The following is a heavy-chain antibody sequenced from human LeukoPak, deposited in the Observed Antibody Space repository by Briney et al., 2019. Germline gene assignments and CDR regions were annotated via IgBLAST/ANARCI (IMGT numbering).Heavy chain of an antibody. D-gene: IGHD1-26*01. CDR2: IYSGGRT. CDR1: GFTVSSTY. CDR3: ARGNEWAFDY. Sequence: GGSLRLSCAASGFTVSSTYMGWVRQAPGMGLEWVSVIYSGGRTYYADSVKGRFTISRNNSRNTLYLRMNSLRAEDTAVYACARGNEWAFDYWAQGTLVTVSS. J-gene: IGHJ4*02. V-gene: IGHV3-66*01.